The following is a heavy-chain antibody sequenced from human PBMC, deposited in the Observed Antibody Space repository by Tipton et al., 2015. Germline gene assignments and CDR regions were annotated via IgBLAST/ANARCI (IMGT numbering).Heavy chain of an antibody. CDR3: ERDSPSLYTGTSFFAD. CDR1: GGSISSDY. Sequence: TLSLTCTVSGGSISSDYWTWIPQPPGRGLEWIGNIFHSGTTNYNPSLRSRVTISIDTSNNQFSLRLTSVTAADRAVYCCERDSPSLYTGTSFFADWGRGTLVTVSS. CDR2: IFHSGTT. V-gene: IGHV4-59*01. D-gene: IGHD1-26*01. J-gene: IGHJ4*02.